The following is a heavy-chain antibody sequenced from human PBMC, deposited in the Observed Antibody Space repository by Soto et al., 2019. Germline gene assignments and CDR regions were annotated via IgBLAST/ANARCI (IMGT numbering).Heavy chain of an antibody. CDR2: IYNSGTT. CDR1: GASTVSHYH. V-gene: IGHV4-31*02. CDR3: ALALGPTTGLDY. D-gene: IGHD1-26*01. J-gene: IGHJ4*02. Sequence: QVQLQESGPGLVKPSQTLSLTCSVSGASTVSHYHWTWIRQPPGKGLEWMGYIYNSGTTFYNPSLTSRLSISMDTSGNQFSLELRSVTDADTAVYYCALALGPTTGLDYWGQGTLVTVSS.